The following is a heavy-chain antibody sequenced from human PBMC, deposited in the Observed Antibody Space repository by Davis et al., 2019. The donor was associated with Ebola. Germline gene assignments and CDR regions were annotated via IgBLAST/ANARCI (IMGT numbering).Heavy chain of an antibody. J-gene: IGHJ5*02. CDR1: GGTFSSYA. D-gene: IGHD2-2*01. Sequence: SVKVSCKASGGTFSSYAISWVRQAPGQGLEWMGGIIPIFGTANYAQKFQGRVTITRDTSASTAYMELSSLRSEDTAVYYCARGVGYCSSTSCYWGWFDPWGQGTLVTVSS. V-gene: IGHV1-69*05. CDR2: IIPIFGTA. CDR3: ARGVGYCSSTSCYWGWFDP.